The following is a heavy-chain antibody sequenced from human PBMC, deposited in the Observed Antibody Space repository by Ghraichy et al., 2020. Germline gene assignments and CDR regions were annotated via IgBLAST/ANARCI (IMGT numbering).Heavy chain of an antibody. CDR2: INAGNGNT. J-gene: IGHJ3*02. CDR3: ARVGGYCSSTSCYDAFDI. D-gene: IGHD2-2*01. Sequence: VKVSCKASGYTFTSYAMHWVRQAPGQRLEWMGWINAGNGNTKYSQKFQGRVTITRDTSASTAYMELSSLRSEDTAVYYCARVGGYCSSTSCYDAFDIWGQGTMVTVSS. CDR1: GYTFTSYA. V-gene: IGHV1-3*01.